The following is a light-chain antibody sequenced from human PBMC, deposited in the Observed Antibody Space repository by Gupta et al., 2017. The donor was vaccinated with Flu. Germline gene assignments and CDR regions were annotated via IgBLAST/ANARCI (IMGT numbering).Light chain of an antibody. J-gene: IGKJ4*02. V-gene: IGKV1-12*01. Sequence: EIQMTQSPSSVAASVGDRVTITCRASQGSSNYVAWYQQKPGKAPKLLIDAASTLQGGVPSRCGGRGSGTDFTLTISSLQPEDVASYYCHQANWFPRTFAGGTKVEIK. CDR1: QGSSNY. CDR2: AAS. CDR3: HQANWFPRT.